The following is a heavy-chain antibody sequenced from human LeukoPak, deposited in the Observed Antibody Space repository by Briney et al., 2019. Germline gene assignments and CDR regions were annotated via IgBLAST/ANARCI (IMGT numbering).Heavy chain of an antibody. D-gene: IGHD5-12*01. V-gene: IGHV3-33*01. Sequence: GGSLRLSCAASGFTFSSYGMHWVRQAPGKGLEWVAVIWYDGSNKYYADSVKGRFTISRDNSKNTLYLQMNSLRAEDTAVYYCAREDHSGYDFGESDYWGQGTLVTVSS. J-gene: IGHJ4*02. CDR2: IWYDGSNK. CDR1: GFTFSSYG. CDR3: AREDHSGYDFGESDY.